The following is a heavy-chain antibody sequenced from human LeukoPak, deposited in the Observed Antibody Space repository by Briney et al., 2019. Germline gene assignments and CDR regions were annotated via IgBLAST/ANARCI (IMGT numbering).Heavy chain of an antibody. CDR2: IFPGDSDT. J-gene: IGHJ4*01. CDR1: GYSFTTYW. CDR3: ARHYDSGYSSSWYRSYYFDY. Sequence: GESLKISCKGSGYSFTTYWIGWVRQMPGKGLEWMGTIFPGDSDTRYSPSFQGQVTISADKSISTAYLQWSSLKASDTAMYYCARHYDSGYSSSWYRSYYFDYWGQGTLVTVSS. D-gene: IGHD6-13*01. V-gene: IGHV5-51*01.